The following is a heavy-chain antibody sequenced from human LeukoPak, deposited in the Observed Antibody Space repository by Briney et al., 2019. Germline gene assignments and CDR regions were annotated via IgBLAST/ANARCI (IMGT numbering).Heavy chain of an antibody. D-gene: IGHD3-22*01. CDR1: GGSISSYY. V-gene: IGHV4-59*01. CDR2: IYYSGST. J-gene: IGHJ6*04. Sequence: SETLSLTCTVSGGSISSYYWSWIRQPPGKGLEWIGYIYYSGSTNYDPSLKSRVTISVDTSKNQFSLKLSSVTAADTAVYYCARDNYDSSGYYSAVDVWGKGTTVTVSS. CDR3: ARDNYDSSGYYSAVDV.